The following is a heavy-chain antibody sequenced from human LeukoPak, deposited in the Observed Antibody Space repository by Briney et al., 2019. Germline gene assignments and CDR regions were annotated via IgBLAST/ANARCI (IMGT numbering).Heavy chain of an antibody. CDR2: IYHSGST. Sequence: PSQTLSLTCTVSGGSISSGRYYWSWLRQPPGKGLEWIGYIYHSGSTYYNPSLKSRVTISVDRSKNQFSLKLSSVTAADTAAYYCARDLLYCSSTSWYTESNFWGQGTLVTVSS. J-gene: IGHJ4*02. CDR1: GGSISSGRYY. CDR3: ARDLLYCSSTSWYTESNF. V-gene: IGHV4-30-2*01. D-gene: IGHD2-2*02.